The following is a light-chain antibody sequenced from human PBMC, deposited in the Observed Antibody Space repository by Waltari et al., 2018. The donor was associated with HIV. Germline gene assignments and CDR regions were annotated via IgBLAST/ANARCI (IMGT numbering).Light chain of an antibody. V-gene: IGLV1-44*01. CDR3: AAWDDSLMGV. CDR1: SSNIGSNT. J-gene: IGLJ3*02. Sequence: QSVLTQPPSASGTPGQRVTISCSGSSSNIGSNTVNWYQQLPGTSPKLLIYYNNQRHSGVPDRFSGSKSGTSASLAISGLQSEDEADYYCAAWDDSLMGVFGGGTRLTVL. CDR2: YNN.